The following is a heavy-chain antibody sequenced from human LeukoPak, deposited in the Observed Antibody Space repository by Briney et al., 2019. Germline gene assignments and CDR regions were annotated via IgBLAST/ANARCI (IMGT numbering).Heavy chain of an antibody. V-gene: IGHV3-9*01. Sequence: GGSLRLSCAASGFTFDDYAMHWVRQAPGKGLEWASGISWNSGSIGYADSVKGRFTISRDNAKNSLYLQMNSLRAEDTALYYCAKAGSGSSYYFDYWGQGTLVTVSS. CDR1: GFTFDDYA. CDR3: AKAGSGSSYYFDY. D-gene: IGHD1-26*01. J-gene: IGHJ4*02. CDR2: ISWNSGSI.